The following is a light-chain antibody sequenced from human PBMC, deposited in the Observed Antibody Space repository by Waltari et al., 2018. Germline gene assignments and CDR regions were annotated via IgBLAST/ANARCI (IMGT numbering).Light chain of an antibody. J-gene: IGKJ4*01. CDR3: QQFGLIT. Sequence: EIVLTQSPGTLSLSPGETATLSCRASQSVSMNYLSWFQQKPGQAPRLLIYGASMRAAGVPDRFSGGESGTDFTLTITRLEPEDVAGYYCQQFGLITFGGGTKVEIK. CDR1: QSVSMNY. V-gene: IGKV3-20*01. CDR2: GAS.